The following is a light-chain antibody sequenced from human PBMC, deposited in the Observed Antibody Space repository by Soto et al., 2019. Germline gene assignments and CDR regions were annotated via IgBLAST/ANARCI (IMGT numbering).Light chain of an antibody. J-gene: IGLJ1*01. V-gene: IGLV2-14*01. CDR1: SSDVGGYNY. Sequence: QAASVSGSPGQSITISCTGTSSDVGGYNYVSWYQQHPGKAPKLIIYDVSDRPSGVSNRFSGSKSGNTASLTISGLQAEDEADYFCSSYTSSSTPYVFGTGTKVTVL. CDR2: DVS. CDR3: SSYTSSSTPYV.